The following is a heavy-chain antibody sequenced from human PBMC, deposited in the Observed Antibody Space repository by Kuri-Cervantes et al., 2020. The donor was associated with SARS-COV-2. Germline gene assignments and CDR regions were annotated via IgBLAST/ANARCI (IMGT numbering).Heavy chain of an antibody. CDR3: ARDHHPNIGLTMHDH. Sequence: ASVKVSCKASGYTFTSYGISWVRQAPGQGLEWMGWISSYNGNTNYAQKLEGRVTITTETSTSSAYMELRSLRSDDTAVYFCARDHHPNIGLTMHDHWGQGTLVTVSS. J-gene: IGHJ5*02. CDR2: ISSYNGNT. V-gene: IGHV1-18*01. D-gene: IGHD2-2*01. CDR1: GYTFTSYG.